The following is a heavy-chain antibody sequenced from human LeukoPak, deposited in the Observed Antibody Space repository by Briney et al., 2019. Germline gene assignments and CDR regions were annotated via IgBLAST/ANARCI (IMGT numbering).Heavy chain of an antibody. CDR2: IYTSGST. V-gene: IGHV4-4*07. Sequence: SETLSLTCTVSGGSISSYYWSWVRQPAGKGLEWIGRIYTSGSTNYNPSLKSRVTMSVDTSKNQFSLKLSSVTAADTAVYYCARDRYGGIAAVGFDPWGQGTLVTVSS. CDR3: ARDRYGGIAAVGFDP. J-gene: IGHJ5*02. CDR1: GGSISSYY. D-gene: IGHD6-13*01.